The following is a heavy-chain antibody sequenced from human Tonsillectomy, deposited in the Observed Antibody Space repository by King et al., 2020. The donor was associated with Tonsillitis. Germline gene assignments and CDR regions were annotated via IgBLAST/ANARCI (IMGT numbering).Heavy chain of an antibody. CDR1: GFTVSSNY. D-gene: IGHD2-8*01. Sequence: VQLVESGGGLVQPGGSLSLSCAASGFTVSSNYMSWVRQAPGKGLEWVSVIYDTVSTYFAASVKGRFTIPRRNFENPLYLQMSSLGAEDTAVYYCARMVGMGYMGVWGKGTPVTVPS. CDR2: IYDTVST. J-gene: IGHJ6*03. CDR3: ARMVGMGYMGV. V-gene: IGHV3-53*04.